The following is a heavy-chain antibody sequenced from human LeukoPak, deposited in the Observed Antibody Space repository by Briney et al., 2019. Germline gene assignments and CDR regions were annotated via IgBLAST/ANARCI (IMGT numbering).Heavy chain of an antibody. J-gene: IGHJ4*02. CDR3: ARGSMTTVTYFDY. Sequence: SETLSLTCTVSGDSMNNYYWSWIRQPPGKGLEWIGYINYSGTSSYNPSLKSRVTISVDKSKNQFSLKLSSVTPTDTAVYYCARGSMTTVTYFDYWGQGTLVTVSS. V-gene: IGHV4-59*12. CDR2: INYSGTS. D-gene: IGHD4-17*01. CDR1: GDSMNNYY.